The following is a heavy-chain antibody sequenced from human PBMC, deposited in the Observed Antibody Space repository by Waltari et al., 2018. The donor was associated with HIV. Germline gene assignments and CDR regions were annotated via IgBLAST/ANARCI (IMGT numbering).Heavy chain of an antibody. V-gene: IGHV3-7*01. J-gene: IGHJ4*02. CDR3: ARDRRCSGGSCYYFDY. CDR1: GFTFSTFW. D-gene: IGHD2-15*01. CDR2: IKPDGSEK. Sequence: EVQLVESGGGLVQPGGSLRLSCAASGFTFSTFWMSWGRQAPGKGLEWVANIKPDGSEKFYVDSVKGRFTISRDNAKNSLYLQMNSLRADDTAVYYCARDRRCSGGSCYYFDYWGQGTQVAVSS.